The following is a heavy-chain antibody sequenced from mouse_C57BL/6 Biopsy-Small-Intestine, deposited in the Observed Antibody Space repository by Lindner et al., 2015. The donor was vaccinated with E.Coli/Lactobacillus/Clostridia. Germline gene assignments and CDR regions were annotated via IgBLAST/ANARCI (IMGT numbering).Heavy chain of an antibody. CDR3: AKAGTVYNWFDP. Sequence: SVKVSCKASGWTFTGSYIGSYMHWVRQAPGQGLGWMGWMNVNTGVTSYAQKFQGRVTMTRDTSISTGYMDLTGLTPDDTAVYYCAKAGTVYNWFDPWGQGTLVNVS. CDR2: MNVNTGVT. V-gene: IGHV1S130*01. CDR1: GWTFTGSY. J-gene: IGHJ3*01. D-gene: IGHD1-3*01.